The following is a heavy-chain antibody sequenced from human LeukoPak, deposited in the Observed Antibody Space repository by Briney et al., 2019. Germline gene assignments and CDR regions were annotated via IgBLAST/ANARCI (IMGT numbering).Heavy chain of an antibody. J-gene: IGHJ6*04. V-gene: IGHV3-48*03. CDR3: ARDPPPYCSGGSCYPV. Sequence: GGSLRLSCAASGFTFSSYEMNWVRQAPGKGLEWVSYIGSSGSTIYYADSVKGRFTISRDNAKNSLYLQMNSLRAEDTAVYYCARDPPPYCSGGSCYPVWGKGTTVTVSS. CDR1: GFTFSSYE. D-gene: IGHD2-15*01. CDR2: IGSSGSTI.